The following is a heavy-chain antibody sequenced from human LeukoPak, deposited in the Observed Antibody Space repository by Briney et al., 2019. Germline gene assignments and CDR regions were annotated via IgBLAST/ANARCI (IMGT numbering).Heavy chain of an antibody. Sequence: GSLRLSCAASGFTVSSNYMSWIRQPPGKGLEWIGEINHSGSTNYNPSLKSRVTISVDTSKNQFSLKLSSVTAADTAVYYCARVQKAYYYGSGATANWFDPWGQGTLVTVSS. V-gene: IGHV4-34*01. CDR1: GFTVSSNY. CDR3: ARVQKAYYYGSGATANWFDP. CDR2: INHSGST. J-gene: IGHJ5*02. D-gene: IGHD3-10*01.